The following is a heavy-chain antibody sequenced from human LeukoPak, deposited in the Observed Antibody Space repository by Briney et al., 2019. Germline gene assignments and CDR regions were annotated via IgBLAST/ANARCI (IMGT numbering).Heavy chain of an antibody. Sequence: GGSLRLSCVASGFTSSSYAMHWVRQAPGKGLVWVSRIASDGSSTTYADSVKGRFSISRDNAKNTLYLQMNSLRVEDTAVYYCARGRPHGNDYWGQGTLVTVSS. CDR2: IASDGSST. V-gene: IGHV3-74*01. CDR3: ARGRPHGNDY. CDR1: GFTSSSYA. D-gene: IGHD4-23*01. J-gene: IGHJ4*02.